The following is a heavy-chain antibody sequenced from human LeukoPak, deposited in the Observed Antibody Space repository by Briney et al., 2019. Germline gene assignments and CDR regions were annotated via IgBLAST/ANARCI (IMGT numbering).Heavy chain of an antibody. J-gene: IGHJ4*02. Sequence: PSETLSLTCTVSGDSISGSTYYWCWIRQPPGKGLEWIGSIHYSGSTQYNPSLKSRVTISVDTSKNQFSLKLSSVTAADTAVYYCARGGYIYDSSGYYARFDYWGQGTLVTVSS. CDR1: GDSISGSTYY. D-gene: IGHD3-22*01. CDR3: ARGGYIYDSSGYYARFDY. CDR2: IHYSGST. V-gene: IGHV4-39*07.